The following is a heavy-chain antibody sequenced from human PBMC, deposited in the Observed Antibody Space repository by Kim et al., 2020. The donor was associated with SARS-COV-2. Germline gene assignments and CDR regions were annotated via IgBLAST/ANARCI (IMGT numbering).Heavy chain of an antibody. V-gene: IGHV3-33*01. CDR2: IWYDGSNK. CDR1: GFTFSSYG. CDR3: ARASRDSSGYSGNWFDP. D-gene: IGHD3-22*01. Sequence: GGSLRLSCAASGFTFSSYGMHWVRQAPGKGLEWVAVIWYDGSNKYYADSVKGRFTISRDNSKNTLYLQMNSLRAEDTAVYYCARASRDSSGYSGNWFDPWGQGTLVTVSS. J-gene: IGHJ5*02.